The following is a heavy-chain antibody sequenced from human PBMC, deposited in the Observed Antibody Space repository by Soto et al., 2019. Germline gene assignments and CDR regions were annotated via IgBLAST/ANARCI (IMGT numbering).Heavy chain of an antibody. CDR3: ARVRGSSSPWGRFDP. D-gene: IGHD3-16*01. CDR2: IIPIFGTA. J-gene: IGHJ5*02. V-gene: IGHV1-69*13. CDR1: GGTFSSYA. Sequence: GASVKVSCKASGGTFSSYAISWVRQAPGQGLEWMGGIIPIFGTANYAQKFQGRVTITADESTSTAYMELSSLRSEDTAVYYCARVRGSSSPWGRFDPWGQGTLVTVSS.